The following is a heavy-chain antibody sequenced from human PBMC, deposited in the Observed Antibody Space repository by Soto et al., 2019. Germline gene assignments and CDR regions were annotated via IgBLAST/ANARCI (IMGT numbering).Heavy chain of an antibody. CDR1: GFTVSNNY. J-gene: IGHJ6*03. Sequence: EVQLVESGGGLVQPGGSLRLSCAASGFTVSNNYMSLVRQAPGKGLEWVSVIYSGVSTYYADSVKGRFTISRDNSKNTSYLQMTSLSAEDTAVYYCARDVGVWGRGPRVIVSS. V-gene: IGHV3-66*01. CDR2: IYSGVST. CDR3: ARDVGV.